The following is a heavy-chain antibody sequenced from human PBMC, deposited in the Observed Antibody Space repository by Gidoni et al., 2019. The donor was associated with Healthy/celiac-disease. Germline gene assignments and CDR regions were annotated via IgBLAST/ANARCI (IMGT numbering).Heavy chain of an antibody. V-gene: IGHV3-21*01. J-gene: IGHJ4*02. CDR1: GFTFSSYS. Sequence: EVQLVESGGGLVKPGGSLRLSCSASGFTFSSYSMNWVRQAPGKGLEWVSSISSSSSYIYYADSVKGRFTISRDNAKNSLYLQMNSLRAEDTAVYYCARDRTLITMIDNYFDYWGQGTLVTVSS. D-gene: IGHD3-22*01. CDR3: ARDRTLITMIDNYFDY. CDR2: ISSSSSYI.